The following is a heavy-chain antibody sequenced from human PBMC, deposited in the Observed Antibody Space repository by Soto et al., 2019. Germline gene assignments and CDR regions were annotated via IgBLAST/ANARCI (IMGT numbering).Heavy chain of an antibody. J-gene: IGHJ5*02. V-gene: IGHV4-59*01. D-gene: IGHD5-18*01. CDR3: ARGVQLWSEGGWFDP. Sequence: SETLSLTCTVSGGSISSYYWSWIRQPPGKGLEWIGYIYYSGSTNYNPSLKSRVTISVDTSKNQFSLKLSSVTAADTAVYYCARGVQLWSEGGWFDPWGQGTLVTVSS. CDR2: IYYSGST. CDR1: GGSISSYY.